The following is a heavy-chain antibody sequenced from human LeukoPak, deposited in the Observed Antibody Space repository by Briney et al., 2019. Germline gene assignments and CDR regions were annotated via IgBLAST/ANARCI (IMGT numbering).Heavy chain of an antibody. CDR2: IDPSDSYT. V-gene: IGHV5-10-1*01. D-gene: IGHD6-6*01. Sequence: GESLKISCKGSGYSFTSYWISWVRQMPGKGLEWMGRIDPSDSYTNYSPSFQGHVTISADKSISTAYLQWSSLKASHTAMYYCARLVAARPDYYYGMDVRGQGTTVTVSS. J-gene: IGHJ6*02. CDR1: GYSFTSYW. CDR3: ARLVAARPDYYYGMDV.